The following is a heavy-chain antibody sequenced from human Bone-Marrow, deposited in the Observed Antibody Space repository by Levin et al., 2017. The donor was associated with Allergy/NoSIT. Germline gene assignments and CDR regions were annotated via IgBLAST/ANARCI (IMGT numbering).Heavy chain of an antibody. CDR1: GYTLGALS. V-gene: IGHV1-24*01. D-gene: IGHD6-19*01. CDR2: FDPENHGT. CDR3: ASPLSGWNHHGMDV. Sequence: GESLKISCKVSGYTLGALSMHWVRQAPGKGLEWMGGFDPENHGTVYPRKFQGRVIMTDDTSTDTAYMELSSLRSDDTAIYYCASPLSGWNHHGMDVWGQGTAVIVSS. J-gene: IGHJ6*02.